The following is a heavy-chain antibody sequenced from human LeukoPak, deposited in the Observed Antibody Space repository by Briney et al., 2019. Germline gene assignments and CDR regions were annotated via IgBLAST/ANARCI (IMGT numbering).Heavy chain of an antibody. D-gene: IGHD2-8*01. CDR1: GGSISSYY. J-gene: IGHJ6*02. V-gene: IGHV4-59*01. CDR3: ARSDCTNGVCYNGDYYGMDV. CDR2: IYYSGST. Sequence: SETLSLTCTVSGGSISSYYWSWIRQPPGKGLEWIGYIYYSGSTNYNPSLKSRVTISVDTSKNQFSLKLSSVTAADTAVYYCARSDCTNGVCYNGDYYGMDVWGQGTTVTVSS.